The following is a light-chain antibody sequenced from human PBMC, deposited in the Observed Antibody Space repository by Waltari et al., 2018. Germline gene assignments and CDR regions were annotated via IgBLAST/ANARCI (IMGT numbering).Light chain of an antibody. CDR3: SSYTSSNTLG. V-gene: IGLV2-14*03. Sequence: QSALTQPASVSGSPGQSITISCTGTSSDVGGYNYVSWYQQHPGKAPKLMIYDVSNRPLGVSNRFSGSKSGNTASLTISGLQAEDEADYYCSSYTSSNTLGFGTGTKVTVL. J-gene: IGLJ1*01. CDR1: SSDVGGYNY. CDR2: DVS.